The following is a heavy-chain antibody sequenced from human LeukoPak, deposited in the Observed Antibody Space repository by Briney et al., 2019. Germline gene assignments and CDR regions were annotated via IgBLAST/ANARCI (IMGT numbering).Heavy chain of an antibody. D-gene: IGHD2-2*01. V-gene: IGHV3-48*03. CDR1: GFPFSIYE. CDR2: IGSSGTAR. CDR3: ARGGWNTYCSSTSCFDY. J-gene: IGHJ4*02. Sequence: GGSLRLSCAVSGFPFSIYEMNWVRQAPGKGLEWVSNIGSSGTARYYADSVKGRFTISRDNAKNSLYLQMNSLRGEDTAVYYCARGGWNTYCSSTSCFDYWGQGTLVTVSS.